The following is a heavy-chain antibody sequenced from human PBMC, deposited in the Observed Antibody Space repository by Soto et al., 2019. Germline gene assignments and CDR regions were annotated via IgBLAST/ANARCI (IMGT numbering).Heavy chain of an antibody. Sequence: EVQLLESGGGLVQPGGSLRLSCAASGFTFSNYAMSWVRQAPGKGLEWVSVISGSGGSTYYADSVKGRFTISRDNSKNTLYRQMNGLRAEDTAVYYCAKRGSGSYYIDWGQGTLVTVSS. D-gene: IGHD1-26*01. CDR3: AKRGSGSYYID. CDR2: ISGSGGST. V-gene: IGHV3-23*01. CDR1: GFTFSNYA. J-gene: IGHJ4*02.